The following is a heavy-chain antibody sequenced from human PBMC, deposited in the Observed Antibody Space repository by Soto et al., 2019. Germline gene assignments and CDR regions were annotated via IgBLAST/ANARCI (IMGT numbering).Heavy chain of an antibody. Sequence: VKVSCKASGYTFTGYYMHWVRQAPGQGLEWMGWINPNSGGTNYAQKFQGWVTMTRDTSISTAYMELSRLRFDDTAVYYCARDRSVDGYNYVDYWGQGTLVTVSS. CDR1: GYTFTGYY. V-gene: IGHV1-2*04. CDR2: INPNSGGT. J-gene: IGHJ4*02. D-gene: IGHD5-12*01. CDR3: ARDRSVDGYNYVDY.